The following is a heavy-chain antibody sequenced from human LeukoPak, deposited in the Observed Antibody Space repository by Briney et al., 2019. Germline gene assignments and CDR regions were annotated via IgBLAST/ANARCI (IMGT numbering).Heavy chain of an antibody. Sequence: SGTLSLTCAVSGGSISSSNWWSWVRQPPGKGLEWIGEIYHSGSTNYNPSLKSRVTISVDKSKNQFSLKLSSVTAADTAVYYCASGRITMVRGAIITGWFDPWGQGTLVTVSS. J-gene: IGHJ5*02. V-gene: IGHV4-4*02. CDR3: ASGRITMVRGAIITGWFDP. CDR2: IYHSGST. D-gene: IGHD3-10*01. CDR1: GGSISSSNW.